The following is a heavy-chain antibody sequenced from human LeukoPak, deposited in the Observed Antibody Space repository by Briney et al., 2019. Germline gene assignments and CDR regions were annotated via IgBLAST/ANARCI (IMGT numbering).Heavy chain of an antibody. V-gene: IGHV3-21*01. CDR2: ISFSGTYI. Sequence: GGSLRLSCAASGFTFSSYSMNWVRQAPGKGLEWVSSISFSGTYIYYADSLKGRITISRDNARRSLFLQMNSLRAEDTAVYYCAKGGRQHGGMIVPSGRETPFGNWGQGTLVTVSS. CDR1: GFTFSSYS. CDR3: AKGGRQHGGMIVPSGRETPFGN. J-gene: IGHJ4*02. D-gene: IGHD3-22*01.